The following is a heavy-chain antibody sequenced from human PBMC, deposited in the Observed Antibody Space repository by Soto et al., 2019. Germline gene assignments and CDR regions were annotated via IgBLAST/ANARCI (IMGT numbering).Heavy chain of an antibody. CDR3: ARGMTPPGAPAWYYFDS. D-gene: IGHD2-8*02. V-gene: IGHV4-4*07. CDR1: GASITSSSY. CDR2: FSLSGTT. J-gene: IGHJ4*02. Sequence: PSETLSLTCTVSGASITSSSYWSWIRQPAGKGLEWIGRFSLSGTTNYNPSLRSRVTMSADVSKNKFSLRLTSVTAADTALYYCARGMTPPGAPAWYYFDSWGQGTLLTVSS.